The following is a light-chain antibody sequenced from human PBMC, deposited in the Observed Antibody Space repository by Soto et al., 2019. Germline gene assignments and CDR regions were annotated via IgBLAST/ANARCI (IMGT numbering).Light chain of an antibody. CDR3: QQYGITTRT. CDR2: NXY. V-gene: IGKV1-27*01. Sequence: LQMTQSPSPLSASVGDRVTITCRASQDIXNYLAWYQQEPVKVPKLLIDNXYNLESGVPSRLSGSRSATAFTPTISSRQHADFVGYYCQQYGITTRTFGGGTKVDIK. CDR1: QDIXNY. J-gene: IGKJ4*02.